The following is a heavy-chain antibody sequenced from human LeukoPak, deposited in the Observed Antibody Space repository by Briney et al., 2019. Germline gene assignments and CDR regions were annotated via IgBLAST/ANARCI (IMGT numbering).Heavy chain of an antibody. J-gene: IGHJ4*02. CDR2: ISYDGSNK. Sequence: GALRLSCSASGFTFSSYGMHWVRQAPGKGLEWVAVISYDGSNKYYADSVKGRFTISRDNSENTLYLQMNSLRAEDTAVYYCAKDGGHYYDSSGYSSGFDYWGQGTLVTVSS. V-gene: IGHV3-30*18. CDR1: GFTFSSYG. D-gene: IGHD3-22*01. CDR3: AKDGGHYYDSSGYSSGFDY.